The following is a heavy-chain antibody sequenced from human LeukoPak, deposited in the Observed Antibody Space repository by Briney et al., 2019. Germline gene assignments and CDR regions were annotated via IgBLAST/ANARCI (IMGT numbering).Heavy chain of an antibody. CDR2: VSAYNGNT. Sequence: ASVKVSCKASGYTFTSYGISWVRQAPGQGLEWMGWVSAYNGNTDYAQKLQGRVTMTTDTSTSTAYMELRSLRSDDTAVYYCARADLMVVPAVHNTRPLDYWGQGTLVTVSS. CDR3: ARADLMVVPAVHNTRPLDY. CDR1: GYTFTSYG. V-gene: IGHV1-18*01. D-gene: IGHD2-2*01. J-gene: IGHJ4*02.